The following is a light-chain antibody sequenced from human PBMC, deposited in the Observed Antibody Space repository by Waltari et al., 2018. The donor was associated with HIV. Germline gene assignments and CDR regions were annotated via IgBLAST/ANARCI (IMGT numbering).Light chain of an antibody. J-gene: IGLJ3*02. CDR1: SSNIGNNN. V-gene: IGLV1-51*01. CDR2: DNN. Sequence: QSVLTQPPSVSAAPGQTVTIPCSGSSSNIGNNNVSWYQQVTGAAPKLVLYDNNERPSGIRDRFSGSKSGTSATLDITGLQPGDEADYYCGTWDSGKNVWVFGGGTKLTVL. CDR3: GTWDSGKNVWV.